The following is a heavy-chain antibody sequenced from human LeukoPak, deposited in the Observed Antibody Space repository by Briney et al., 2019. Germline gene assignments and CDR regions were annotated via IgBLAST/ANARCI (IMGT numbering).Heavy chain of an antibody. CDR1: GFTFSSYA. CDR3: AKGREGAIAAAGGGY. Sequence: PGGSLRLSCAASGFTFSSYAMSWVRQAPGKGLEWVSAISGSGGSTYYADSVKGRFTISRDNSKNTLYLQMNSLRAEDTAVYYCAKGREGAIAAAGGGYWGQGTLVTVSS. J-gene: IGHJ4*02. D-gene: IGHD6-13*01. CDR2: ISGSGGST. V-gene: IGHV3-23*01.